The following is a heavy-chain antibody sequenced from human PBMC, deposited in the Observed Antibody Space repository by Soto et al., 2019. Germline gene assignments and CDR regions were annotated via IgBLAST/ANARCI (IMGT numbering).Heavy chain of an antibody. CDR3: ARHPSHYDILTGYYNGWFDP. D-gene: IGHD3-9*01. CDR1: GWSFSRYY. Sequence: SETLSLTCAVYGWSFSRYYWSWIRQPPGKGLEWIGEINHSGSTNYNPSLKSRVTISVDTSKNQFSLKLSSVTAADTAVYYCARHPSHYDILTGYYNGWFDPWGQGTLVTVSS. V-gene: IGHV4-34*01. J-gene: IGHJ5*02. CDR2: INHSGST.